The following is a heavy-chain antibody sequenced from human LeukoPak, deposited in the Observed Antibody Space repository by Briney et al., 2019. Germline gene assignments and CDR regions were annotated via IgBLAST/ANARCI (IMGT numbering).Heavy chain of an antibody. CDR1: GIIFSDFG. J-gene: IGHJ3*02. Sequence: GGSLRLSCAASGIIFSDFGMHWVRQAPGKGLEWMAIIWYDGSNEYYADSVKGRFTISRDNSQNTMYLQMNSLRAEDTAVYYCAKAVCSGASCFSNSRDAFDIWGQGTMVTVSS. V-gene: IGHV3-33*06. D-gene: IGHD2-15*01. CDR2: IWYDGSNE. CDR3: AKAVCSGASCFSNSRDAFDI.